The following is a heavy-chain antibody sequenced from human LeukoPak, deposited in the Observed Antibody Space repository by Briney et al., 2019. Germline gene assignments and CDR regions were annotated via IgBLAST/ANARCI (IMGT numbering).Heavy chain of an antibody. CDR3: ARDPVSSSWYSYYYYGMDV. CDR2: IIPIFGTA. Sequence: SVKVSCKASGGTFSSYAMSWVRQAPGQGLEWMGGIIPIFGTANYAQKFQGRVTITADESTSTAYMELSSLRSEDTAVYYCARDPVSSSWYSYYYYGMDVWGQGTTVTVSS. D-gene: IGHD6-13*01. J-gene: IGHJ6*02. V-gene: IGHV1-69*01. CDR1: GGTFSSYA.